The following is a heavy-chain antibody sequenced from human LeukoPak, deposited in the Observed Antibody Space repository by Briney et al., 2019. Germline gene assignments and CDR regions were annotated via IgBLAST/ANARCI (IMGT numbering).Heavy chain of an antibody. D-gene: IGHD3-10*01. CDR3: AKPSITMVRGVIINDY. CDR1: GFTFSSYA. Sequence: GGSLRLSCAASGFTFSSYAMSWVRQAPGKGLEWVSAISGSGGSTYYADSVKGRFTISRDNSKNTLYLQMNSLRAGDTAVYYCAKPSITMVRGVIINDYWGQGTLVTVSS. J-gene: IGHJ4*02. CDR2: ISGSGGST. V-gene: IGHV3-23*01.